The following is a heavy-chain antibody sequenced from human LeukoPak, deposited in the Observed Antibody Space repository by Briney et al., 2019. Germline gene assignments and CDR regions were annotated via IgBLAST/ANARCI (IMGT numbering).Heavy chain of an antibody. J-gene: IGHJ4*02. D-gene: IGHD5-12*01. CDR2: ISDSGGST. Sequence: GGSLRLSCSASGFPSSSYAMHWVRQAPGKGLEYVSAISDSGGSTYYADSVKGRFTISRDNSKNTLYLQMNSLRAEDTAVYYCVGQLGNSGHTGWGQGTLVTVSS. CDR3: VGQLGNSGHTG. V-gene: IGHV3-64*04. CDR1: GFPSSSYA.